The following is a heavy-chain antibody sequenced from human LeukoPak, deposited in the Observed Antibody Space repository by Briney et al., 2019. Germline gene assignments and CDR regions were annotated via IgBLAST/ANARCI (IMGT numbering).Heavy chain of an antibody. J-gene: IGHJ4*02. V-gene: IGHV1-3*01. CDR3: ARDPLGYCTNGVCYR. D-gene: IGHD2-8*01. Sequence: ASVKVSCTASGYTFTSYAMHWVRQAPGQRLEWMGWINAGNGNTKYSQKFQGRVTITRDTSASTAYMELSSLRSEDTAVYYCARDPLGYCTNGVCYRWGQGTLVTVSS. CDR1: GYTFTSYA. CDR2: INAGNGNT.